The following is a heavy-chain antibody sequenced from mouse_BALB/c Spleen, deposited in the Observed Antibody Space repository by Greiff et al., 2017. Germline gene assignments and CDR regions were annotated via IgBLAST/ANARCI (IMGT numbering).Heavy chain of an antibody. CDR2: INPSSGYT. V-gene: IGHV1-4*01. J-gene: IGHJ2*01. Sequence: QVHVKQSGAELARPGASVKMSCKASGYTFTSYTMHWVKQRPGQGLEWIGYINPSSGYTNYNQKFKDKATLTADKSSSTAYMQLSSLTSEDSAVYYCARSENDGSRRFDYWGQGTTLTVSS. CDR1: GYTFTSYT. D-gene: IGHD2-3*01. CDR3: ARSENDGSRRFDY.